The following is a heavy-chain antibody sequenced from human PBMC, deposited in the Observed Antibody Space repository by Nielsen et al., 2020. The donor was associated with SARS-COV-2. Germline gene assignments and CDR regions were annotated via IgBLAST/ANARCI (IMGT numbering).Heavy chain of an antibody. J-gene: IGHJ5*02. V-gene: IGHV4-39*01. Sequence: SETLSLTCTVSGGSISSSSYYWGWIRQPPGKGLEWIGSIYYSGSTYYNPSLKSRVTISVDTSKNQFSLKLSSVTAADTAVYYCARHPPWGTAEDTGWFDPWGQGTLVTVSS. CDR2: IYYSGST. CDR3: ARHPPWGTAEDTGWFDP. CDR1: GGSISSSSYY. D-gene: IGHD1-14*01.